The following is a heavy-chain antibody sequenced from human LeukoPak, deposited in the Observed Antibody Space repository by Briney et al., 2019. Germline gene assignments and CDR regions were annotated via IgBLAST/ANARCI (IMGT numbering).Heavy chain of an antibody. V-gene: IGHV3-9*01. D-gene: IGHD4-17*01. J-gene: IGHJ4*02. Sequence: PGGSLRLSCAASGFTFDDYAMHWVRQAPGKGLEWVSGISRNSGSIGYADSVKGRFTISRDNAKNSLYLQMNSLRAEDTALYYCAKAVYGDYYFDYWGQGTLVTVSS. CDR3: AKAVYGDYYFDY. CDR1: GFTFDDYA. CDR2: ISRNSGSI.